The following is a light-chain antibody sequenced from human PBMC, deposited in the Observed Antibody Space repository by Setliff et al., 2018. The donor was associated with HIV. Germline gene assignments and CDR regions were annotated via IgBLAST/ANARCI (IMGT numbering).Light chain of an antibody. J-gene: IGLJ1*01. CDR3: QVWDSGSDHAGV. CDR1: NLGSKS. Sequence: SYELTQPPSVSVAPGKTAYITCERNNLGSKSVHWCQQRTGQAPVLVSYYITDRPSGIPERFSGSKSGDTATLTISRVEAGDEADYYCQVWDSGSDHAGVFGTGTKVTVL. CDR2: YIT. V-gene: IGLV3-21*04.